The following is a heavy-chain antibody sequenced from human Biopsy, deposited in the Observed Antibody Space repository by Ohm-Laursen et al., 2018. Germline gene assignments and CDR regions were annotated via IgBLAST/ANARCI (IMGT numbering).Heavy chain of an antibody. CDR3: ARWGMLRGVSGAY. D-gene: IGHD3-10*01. CDR2: INPSSGAT. V-gene: IGHV1-2*02. CDR1: GYTFSDYY. J-gene: IGHJ4*02. Sequence: ASVKVSCKTSGYTFSDYYLHWVRQAPGQGLEWMGWINPSSGATHFAEKFQDRVTMTRDTSISTAYMELSRLSSDDTAVYYCARWGMLRGVSGAYWGQGILVTVSS.